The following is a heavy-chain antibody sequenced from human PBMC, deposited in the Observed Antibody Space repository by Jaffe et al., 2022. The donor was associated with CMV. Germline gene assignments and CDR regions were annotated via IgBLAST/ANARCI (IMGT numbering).Heavy chain of an antibody. J-gene: IGHJ4*02. Sequence: EIQLVESGGGLIQAGGSLRLSCAASGFTVSNNYMNWVRQAPGKGLEWVSVMYTGGSTFYADSVKGRFTISRDNSKNTLYLQMNSLRAEDTAVYYCARASTLGSGFDYWGQGTVVTVSS. V-gene: IGHV3-53*01. CDR3: ARASTLGSGFDY. CDR1: GFTVSNNY. CDR2: MYTGGST. D-gene: IGHD1-26*01.